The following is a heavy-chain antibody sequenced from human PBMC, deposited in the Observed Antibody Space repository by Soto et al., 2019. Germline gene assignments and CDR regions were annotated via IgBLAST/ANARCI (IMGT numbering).Heavy chain of an antibody. D-gene: IGHD5-12*01. J-gene: IGHJ4*02. V-gene: IGHV1-69*13. Sequence: SVKVSCKASGGTFSSYAISWVRQAPGQGLEWMGGIIPIFGTANYAQKFQGRVTITADESTSTAYMELSSLRSEDTAVYYCARDQEKDGYNRGQFDYWGQGTLVTVSS. CDR2: IIPIFGTA. CDR1: GGTFSSYA. CDR3: ARDQEKDGYNRGQFDY.